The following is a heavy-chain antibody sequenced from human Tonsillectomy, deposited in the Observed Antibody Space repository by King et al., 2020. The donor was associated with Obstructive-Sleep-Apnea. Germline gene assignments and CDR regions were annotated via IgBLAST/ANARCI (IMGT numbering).Heavy chain of an antibody. D-gene: IGHD3-16*02. V-gene: IGHV4-31*03. J-gene: IGHJ6*02. CDR3: ARTSMITFGGVISYGMDV. CDR2: IYYSGST. Sequence: VQLQESGPGLVKPSQTLSLTCTVSGGSISSGGYYWSWIRQHPGKGLEWIGYIYYSGSTYYNPSLKSRVTISVDTSKNQFSLKLSSVTAADTAVYYCARTSMITFGGVISYGMDVWGQGTTVTVSS. CDR1: GGSISSGGYY.